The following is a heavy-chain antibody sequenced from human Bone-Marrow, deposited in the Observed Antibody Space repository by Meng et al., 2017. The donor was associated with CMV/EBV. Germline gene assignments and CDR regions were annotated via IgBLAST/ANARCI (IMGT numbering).Heavy chain of an antibody. Sequence: GGPLRLSCAASGFTFSSYGMHWVRQAPGKGLEWVAFIRYDGSNKYYADSVKGRFTISRDNSKNTLYLQMNSLRAEDTAVYYCAKGARWEVPAARDLFDYWGQGTLVTVSS. J-gene: IGHJ4*02. D-gene: IGHD2-2*01. CDR2: IRYDGSNK. V-gene: IGHV3-30*02. CDR3: AKGARWEVPAARDLFDY. CDR1: GFTFSSYG.